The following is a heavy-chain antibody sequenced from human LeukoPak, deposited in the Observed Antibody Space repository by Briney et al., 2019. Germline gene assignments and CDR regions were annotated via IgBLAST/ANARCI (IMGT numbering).Heavy chain of an antibody. J-gene: IGHJ6*02. CDR3: ARARFSRTRILRSGMDV. Sequence: PGGSLRLSCAASGFTFSSYAMSWVRQAPGKGLEWVSAISGSGGSTYYADSVKGRFTISRDNSKNTLYLQMNSLRAEDTAVYYCARARFSRTRILRSGMDVWGQGTTVTVSS. D-gene: IGHD2-15*01. CDR2: ISGSGGST. V-gene: IGHV3-23*01. CDR1: GFTFSSYA.